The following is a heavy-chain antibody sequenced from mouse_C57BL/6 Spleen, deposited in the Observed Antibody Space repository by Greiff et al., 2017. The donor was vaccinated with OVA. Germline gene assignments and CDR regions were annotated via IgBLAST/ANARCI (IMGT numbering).Heavy chain of an antibody. CDR2: IYPGDGDT. CDR3: ARSGDGYYVPDY. Sequence: QVQLKESGAELVKPGASVKISCKASGYAFSSYWMNWVKQRPGKGLEWIGQIYPGDGDTNYNGKFKGKATLTADKSSSTAYMQLSSLTSEDSAVYFCARSGDGYYVPDYWGQGTTLTVSS. D-gene: IGHD2-3*01. J-gene: IGHJ2*01. V-gene: IGHV1-80*01. CDR1: GYAFSSYW.